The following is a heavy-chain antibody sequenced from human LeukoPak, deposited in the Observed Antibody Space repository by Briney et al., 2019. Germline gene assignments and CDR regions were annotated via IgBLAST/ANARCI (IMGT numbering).Heavy chain of an antibody. Sequence: GASVKVSCKASGYTFTSYGISWVRQAPGQGLEWMGWISAYNGNTNYAQKLQGRVTMTTDTSTSTAYMELRSLRSDDTAVYYCARAMYYDFWSGYRPFDYWGQGTLVTVSS. CDR3: ARAMYYDFWSGYRPFDY. CDR1: GYTFTSYG. CDR2: ISAYNGNT. J-gene: IGHJ4*02. D-gene: IGHD3-3*01. V-gene: IGHV1-18*01.